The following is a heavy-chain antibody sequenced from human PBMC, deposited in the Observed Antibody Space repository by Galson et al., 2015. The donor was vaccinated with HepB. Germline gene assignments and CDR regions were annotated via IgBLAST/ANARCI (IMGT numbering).Heavy chain of an antibody. CDR2: ISVYKGNT. D-gene: IGHD6-19*01. CDR1: GYTFTNYG. CDR3: ARDKGTVAGYIGL. J-gene: IGHJ5*02. V-gene: IGHV1-18*04. Sequence: SVKVSCKASGYTFTNYGISWVRQAPGQGLEWMGWISVYKGNTEYAQNLQGRVTMTTDTSTSAAYMELRSLRSDDTAVYYCARDKGTVAGYIGLWGQGTLVTVSS.